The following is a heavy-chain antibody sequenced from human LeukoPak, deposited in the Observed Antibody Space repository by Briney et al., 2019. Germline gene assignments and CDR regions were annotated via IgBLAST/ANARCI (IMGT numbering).Heavy chain of an antibody. Sequence: PSETPSLTCTVSGGSISSYYWSWIRQPPGKGLEWIGYIYYSGSTNYNPSLKSRVTISVDTSKNQFSLKLSSVTAADTAVYYCARGGSGWYDLDYWGQGTLVTVSS. CDR2: IYYSGST. J-gene: IGHJ4*02. V-gene: IGHV4-59*08. D-gene: IGHD6-19*01. CDR3: ARGGSGWYDLDY. CDR1: GGSISSYY.